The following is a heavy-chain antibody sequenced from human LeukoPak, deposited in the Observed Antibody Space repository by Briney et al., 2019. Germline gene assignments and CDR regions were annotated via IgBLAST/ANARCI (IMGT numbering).Heavy chain of an antibody. Sequence: SETLSLTCAVYGGSFSGYYWSWIRQPPGKGLEWIGEINPSGSTNYNPSLKSRVTISVDTSKNQFSLKLSSVTAADTAVYYCARVAPFTYYYDSSGYDDYWGQGTLVTVSS. CDR2: INPSGST. D-gene: IGHD3-22*01. J-gene: IGHJ4*02. CDR1: GGSFSGYY. CDR3: ARVAPFTYYYDSSGYDDY. V-gene: IGHV4-34*01.